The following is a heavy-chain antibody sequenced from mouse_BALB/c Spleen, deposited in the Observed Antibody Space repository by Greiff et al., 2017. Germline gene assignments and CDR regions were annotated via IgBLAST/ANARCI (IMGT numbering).Heavy chain of an antibody. D-gene: IGHD1-1*01. CDR3: TPLTGGFAY. J-gene: IGHJ3*01. CDR2: IRLKSNNYAT. V-gene: IGHV6-6*02. CDR1: GFTFSNYW. Sequence: EVKLVESGGGLVQPGGSMKLSCVASGFTFSNYWMNWVRQSPEKGLEWVAEIRLKSNNYATHYAESVKGRFTISRDDSKSSVYLQMNNLRAEDTGIYYCTPLTGGFAYWGQGTLVTVSA.